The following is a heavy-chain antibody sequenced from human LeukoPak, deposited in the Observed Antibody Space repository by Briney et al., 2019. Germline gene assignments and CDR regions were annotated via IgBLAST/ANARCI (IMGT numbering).Heavy chain of an antibody. CDR1: GGSISSYY. CDR2: IYTSGST. J-gene: IGHJ3*02. D-gene: IGHD3-3*01. V-gene: IGHV4-4*07. Sequence: SETLSLTCTVSGGSISSYYWSWIRQPAGKGLEWIGRIYTSGSTNYNPSLKSRVTMSVDTSKNQFSLKLSSVTAADTAVYYSARGPGDFWSGYYYAFDIWGQGTLVTVSS. CDR3: ARGPGDFWSGYYYAFDI.